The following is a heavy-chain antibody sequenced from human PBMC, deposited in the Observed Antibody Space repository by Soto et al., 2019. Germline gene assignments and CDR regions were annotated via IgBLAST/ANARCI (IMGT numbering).Heavy chain of an antibody. Sequence: GGSLRLSCAASGFTFSSYWMHWVRQAPGKGLVWVSRINSDGSSTSYADSVKGRFTISRDNAKNTLYLQMNSLRAEDTAVYYCARGSHYYGSGSYLGNQDDAFDIWGQGTMVTVSS. CDR3: ARGSHYYGSGSYLGNQDDAFDI. J-gene: IGHJ3*02. CDR1: GFTFSSYW. CDR2: INSDGSST. V-gene: IGHV3-74*01. D-gene: IGHD3-10*01.